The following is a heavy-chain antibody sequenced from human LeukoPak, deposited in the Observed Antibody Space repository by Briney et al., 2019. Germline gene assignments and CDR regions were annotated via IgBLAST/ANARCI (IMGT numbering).Heavy chain of an antibody. V-gene: IGHV1-2*02. Sequence: ASVKVSCKASGYTFTGYYMHWVRQAPGQGLEWMGWINPNSGGTNYAQKFQGRVTMTRDTSISTAYMELSRLRSEDTAVYYCARVTGYMIEDQFDYWGQGTLVTVSS. CDR3: ARVTGYMIEDQFDY. D-gene: IGHD3-22*01. CDR1: GYTFTGYY. J-gene: IGHJ4*02. CDR2: INPNSGGT.